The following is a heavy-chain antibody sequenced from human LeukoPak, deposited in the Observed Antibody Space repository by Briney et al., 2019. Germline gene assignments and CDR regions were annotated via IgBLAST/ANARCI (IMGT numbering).Heavy chain of an antibody. Sequence: ASVKVSCKASGYTFTSYGISWVRQAPGQGLEWMGGIIPIFGTANYAQKFQGRVTITADESTSTAYMELSSLRSEDTAVYYCASRNYYYDSSGYYLSGAFDIWGQGTMVTVSS. CDR3: ASRNYYYDSSGYYLSGAFDI. CDR1: GYTFTSYG. D-gene: IGHD3-22*01. CDR2: IIPIFGTA. J-gene: IGHJ3*02. V-gene: IGHV1-69*13.